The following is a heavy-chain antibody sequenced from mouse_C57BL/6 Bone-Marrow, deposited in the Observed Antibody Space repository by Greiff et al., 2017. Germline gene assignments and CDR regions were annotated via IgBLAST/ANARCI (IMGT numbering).Heavy chain of an antibody. J-gene: IGHJ1*03. CDR1: GFSLTSYG. V-gene: IGHV2-2*01. CDR3: ARGDWDWYFDD. Sequence: VKLVESGPGLVQPSQCLSITCTVSGFSLTSYGVHWVRQSPGRGLEWLGGIWSGGGTDKNAALISRLSISKDNYKCQIFFKRHSLQAADTAIYYCARGDWDWYFDDWGKGTTVTVSS. CDR2: IWSGGGT. D-gene: IGHD4-1*01.